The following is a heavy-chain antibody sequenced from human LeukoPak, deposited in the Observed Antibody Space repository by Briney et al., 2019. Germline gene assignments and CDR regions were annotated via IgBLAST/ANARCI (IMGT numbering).Heavy chain of an antibody. Sequence: PGESLKISCQGSGCNFTSYWIGWVRQMPGKGLEWMGIIYPGDSDTRYSPSFQGQVTISADKSISTAYLQWSSLKASDTAMYYCARRSGSYYTYDDYWGQGTLVTVSS. V-gene: IGHV5-51*01. CDR2: IYPGDSDT. D-gene: IGHD1-26*01. J-gene: IGHJ4*02. CDR1: GCNFTSYW. CDR3: ARRSGSYYTYDDY.